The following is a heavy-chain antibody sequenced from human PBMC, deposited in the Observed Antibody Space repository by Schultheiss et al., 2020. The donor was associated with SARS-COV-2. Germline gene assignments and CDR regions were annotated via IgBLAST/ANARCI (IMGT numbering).Heavy chain of an antibody. CDR1: GFTFSSYD. Sequence: GGSLRLSCAASGFTFSSYDMHWVRQATGKGLEWVSAIGTAGDTYYPGSVKGRFTISRDNAKNSLYLQMNSLRAEDTAVYYCARDGALYYFDYWGQGTLVTVSS. CDR3: ARDGALYYFDY. V-gene: IGHV3-13*01. CDR2: IGTAGDT. D-gene: IGHD4/OR15-4a*01. J-gene: IGHJ4*02.